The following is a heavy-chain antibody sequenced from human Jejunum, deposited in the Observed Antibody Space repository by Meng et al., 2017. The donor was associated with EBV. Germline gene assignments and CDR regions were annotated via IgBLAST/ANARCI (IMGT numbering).Heavy chain of an antibody. CDR3: ARDQNGSYFAY. CDR1: GGSGSSGGYY. CDR2: IYNSEST. V-gene: IGHV4-61*08. J-gene: IGHJ4*02. Sequence: QVQLQESGPGLVKPSETLSLTCTVSGGSGSSGGYYLSWIRQPPGKGLEWIGYIYNSESTNYKSSLKSRVTISADTSKNQFSLRLSSVTAADTAVYYCARDQNGSYFAYWGQGTLVTVSS. D-gene: IGHD1-26*01.